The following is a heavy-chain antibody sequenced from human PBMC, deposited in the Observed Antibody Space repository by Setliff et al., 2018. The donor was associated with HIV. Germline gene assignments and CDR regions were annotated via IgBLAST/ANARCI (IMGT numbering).Heavy chain of an antibody. Sequence: SETLSLTCTVSGDSLSSDYYYWTWIRQHPEKGLEWIGYIYYSGSTLYNPSLRSRLSMSVDTSKNQFSLELSSVTAADTAVYFCARDFLRSGYFDSWGQGRLVTVSS. CDR3: ARDFLRSGYFDS. J-gene: IGHJ4*02. CDR2: IYYSGST. D-gene: IGHD4-17*01. CDR1: GDSLSSDYYY. V-gene: IGHV4-31*03.